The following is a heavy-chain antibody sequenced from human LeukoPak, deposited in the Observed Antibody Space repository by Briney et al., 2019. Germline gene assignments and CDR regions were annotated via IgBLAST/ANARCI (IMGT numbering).Heavy chain of an antibody. D-gene: IGHD3-10*01. CDR2: IYYSGST. V-gene: IGHV4-59*01. Sequence: SGTLSLTCTVSGGSISSYYWSWIRQPPGKGLEWIGYIYYSGSTNYNPSLKSRVTISVDTSKNQFSLKLSSVTAADTAVYYCARTYFAPYYFDYWGQGTLVTVSS. CDR3: ARTYFAPYYFDY. CDR1: GGSISSYY. J-gene: IGHJ4*02.